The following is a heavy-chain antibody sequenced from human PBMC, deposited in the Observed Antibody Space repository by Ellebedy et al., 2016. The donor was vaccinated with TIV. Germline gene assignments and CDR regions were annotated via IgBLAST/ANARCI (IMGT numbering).Heavy chain of an antibody. J-gene: IGHJ6*03. CDR1: GGSISSYY. CDR3: ARRDTSSSPGFYYYYYYMDV. CDR2: IYYSGST. Sequence: SETLSLTXTVSGGSISSYYWSWIRQPPGKELEWVGYIYYSGSTNYNPSLKSRVTISVDTSKNQFSLKLSSVTAADTAVYYCARRDTSSSPGFYYYYYYMDVWGKGTTVTVSS. V-gene: IGHV4-59*13. D-gene: IGHD6-13*01.